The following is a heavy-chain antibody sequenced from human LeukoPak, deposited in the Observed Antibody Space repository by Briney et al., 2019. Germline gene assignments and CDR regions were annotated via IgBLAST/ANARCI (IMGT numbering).Heavy chain of an antibody. Sequence: GGSLRLSCSASGLTFSVSAIHWVRQASGKGLEWVGRIKTKADNYATAYAASVKGRFTISRDNAKNTVYLQMNSLRVDDTAVYYCARDGSGSIDLDHWGQGTLVTVSS. J-gene: IGHJ4*02. CDR1: GLTFSVSA. V-gene: IGHV3-73*01. CDR3: ARDGSGSIDLDH. D-gene: IGHD3-3*01. CDR2: IKTKADNYAT.